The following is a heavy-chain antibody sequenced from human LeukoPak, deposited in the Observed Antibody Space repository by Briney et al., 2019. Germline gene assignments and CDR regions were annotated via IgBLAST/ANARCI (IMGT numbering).Heavy chain of an antibody. D-gene: IGHD1-26*01. CDR1: GGTFSSYA. J-gene: IGHJ4*02. Sequence: GASVKASCKASGGTFSSYAISWVRQAPGQGLEWMGGIIPIFGTANYAQKFQGRVTITTDESTSTAYMELSSLRSEDTAVYYCAKAHGIVGAIGKDWGQGTLVTVSS. CDR3: AKAHGIVGAIGKD. CDR2: IIPIFGTA. V-gene: IGHV1-69*05.